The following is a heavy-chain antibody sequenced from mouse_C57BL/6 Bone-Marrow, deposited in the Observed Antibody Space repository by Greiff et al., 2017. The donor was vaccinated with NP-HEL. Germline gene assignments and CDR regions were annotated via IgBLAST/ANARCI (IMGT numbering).Heavy chain of an antibody. D-gene: IGHD2-4*01. CDR3: TRDLGHYDYQAWFAY. Sequence: VQLQQSGAELVRPGASVTLSCKASGYTFTDYEMHWVKQTPVHGLEWIGAIDPETGGTAYNQKFKGKAILTADKSSSTAYMELRSLTSEDSAVYYCTRDLGHYDYQAWFAYWGQGTLVTVSA. J-gene: IGHJ3*01. CDR1: GYTFTDYE. CDR2: IDPETGGT. V-gene: IGHV1-15*01.